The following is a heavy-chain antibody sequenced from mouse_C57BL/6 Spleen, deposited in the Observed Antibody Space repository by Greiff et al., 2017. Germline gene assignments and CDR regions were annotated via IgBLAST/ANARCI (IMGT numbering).Heavy chain of an antibody. CDR1: GYTFTDYE. V-gene: IGHV1-15*01. CDR3: TREEATGY. CDR2: IDPETGGT. J-gene: IGHJ2*01. D-gene: IGHD3-2*02. Sequence: QVHVKQSGAELVRPGASVTLSCKASGYTFTDYEMHWVKQTPVHGLEWIGAIDPETGGTAYNQKFKGKAILTADKSSSTAYMELRSLTSEDSAVYYCTREEATGYWGQGTTRTVSS.